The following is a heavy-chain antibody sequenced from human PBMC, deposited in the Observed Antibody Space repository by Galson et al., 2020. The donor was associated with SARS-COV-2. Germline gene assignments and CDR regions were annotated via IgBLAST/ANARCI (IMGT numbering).Heavy chain of an antibody. CDR2: ISPSDSET. CDR1: GYNFDRYW. V-gene: IGHV5-51*01. D-gene: IGHD4-17*01. J-gene: IGHJ4*02. Sequence: GESLKISCKGSGYNFDRYWITWVRQMPGKGLEWMGIISPSDSETIYSPSFQGQVTISADTSISTAYLQWNSLKASDTATYFCARRLNGDYAYVDHWGRGTPVIVSS. CDR3: ARRLNGDYAYVDH.